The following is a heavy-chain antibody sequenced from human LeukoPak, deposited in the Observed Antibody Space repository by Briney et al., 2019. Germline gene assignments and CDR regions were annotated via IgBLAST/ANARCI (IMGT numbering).Heavy chain of an antibody. Sequence: SETLSLTCTVSGGSISSSSYYWSWIRQPPGKGLEWIGYIYYSGSTNYNPSLKSRVTISVDTSKNQFSLKLSSVTAADTAVYYCARDGNYDILTGYYRDAFDIWGQGTMVTVSS. CDR3: ARDGNYDILTGYYRDAFDI. CDR1: GGSISSSSYY. CDR2: IYYSGST. V-gene: IGHV4-61*01. J-gene: IGHJ3*02. D-gene: IGHD3-9*01.